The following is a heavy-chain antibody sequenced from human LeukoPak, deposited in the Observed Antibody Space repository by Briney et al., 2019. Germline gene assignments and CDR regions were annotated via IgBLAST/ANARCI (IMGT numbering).Heavy chain of an antibody. V-gene: IGHV4-34*01. CDR3: ATVAPPPDY. Sequence: SETLSLTCAVYGGSFSGYYWSWIRQPPGKGLEWIGEINHSGSTYYNPSLKSRVTISVDTSKNQFSLKLSSVTAADTAVYYCATVAPPPDYWGQGTLVTVSS. CDR2: INHSGST. D-gene: IGHD1-14*01. J-gene: IGHJ4*02. CDR1: GGSFSGYY.